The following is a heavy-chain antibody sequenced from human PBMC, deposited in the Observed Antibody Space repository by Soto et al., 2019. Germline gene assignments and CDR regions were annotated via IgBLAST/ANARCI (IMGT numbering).Heavy chain of an antibody. J-gene: IGHJ4*02. CDR1: GFTFSSYG. V-gene: IGHV3-33*01. D-gene: IGHD4-4*01. Sequence: QVQLVESGGGVVQPVRSLRLSCTASGFTFSSYGTHWVRQAPGKGLEWVAVIWYDGSNKYYADSVKGRFTISRDNSKNTLYLQMNSLRAEDTAVYYCARDADYSNYRYYFDYWGQGTLVTVSS. CDR2: IWYDGSNK. CDR3: ARDADYSNYRYYFDY.